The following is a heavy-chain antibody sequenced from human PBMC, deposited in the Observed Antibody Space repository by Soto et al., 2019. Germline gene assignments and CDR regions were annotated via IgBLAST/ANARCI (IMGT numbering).Heavy chain of an antibody. J-gene: IGHJ4*02. Sequence: SETLSLTCTVSDGSISSGGYYWSWIRQHPGKGLEWIGYIYYSGSTYYNPSLKSRVTISVDTSKNQFSLKLSSVTAADTAVYYCARARYSGSYIDYWGQGTLVTVSS. CDR2: IYYSGST. CDR3: ARARYSGSYIDY. V-gene: IGHV4-31*02. CDR1: DGSISSGGYY. D-gene: IGHD1-26*01.